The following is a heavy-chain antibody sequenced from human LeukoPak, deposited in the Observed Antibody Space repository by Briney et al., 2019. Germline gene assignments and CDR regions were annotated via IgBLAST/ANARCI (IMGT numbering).Heavy chain of an antibody. V-gene: IGHV4-59*01. CDR1: GGSITYYY. CDR2: IYYSGST. Sequence: PSETLSLTCTVSGGSITYYYWSWIRQPPGKGLEWIGYIYYSGSTNYNPSLKSRVTTSVDTSKNQFSLKLSSLTAADTAVYYCARGESHYDVFDIWGQGTMVTVSS. CDR3: ARGESHYDVFDI. J-gene: IGHJ3*02. D-gene: IGHD1-26*01.